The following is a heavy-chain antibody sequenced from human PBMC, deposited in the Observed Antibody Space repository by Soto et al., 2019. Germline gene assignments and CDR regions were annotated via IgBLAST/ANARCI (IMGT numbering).Heavy chain of an antibody. Sequence: WASVKGSCKASGYTFTSYGISWVRQAPGQGLEWMGWISAYNGNTNYAQKLQGRVTMTTDTSTSTAYMELRSLRSDDTAVYYCARDRGKEGFWSGYLYHYYGMDVWGQGTTVTVSS. CDR1: GYTFTSYG. CDR2: ISAYNGNT. J-gene: IGHJ6*02. D-gene: IGHD3-3*01. V-gene: IGHV1-18*04. CDR3: ARDRGKEGFWSGYLYHYYGMDV.